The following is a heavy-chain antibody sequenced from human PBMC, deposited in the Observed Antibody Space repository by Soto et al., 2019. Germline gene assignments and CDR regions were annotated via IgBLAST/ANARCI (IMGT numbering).Heavy chain of an antibody. J-gene: IGHJ4*02. D-gene: IGHD2-8*02. CDR3: AHRLLGKYYFVY. V-gene: IGHV2-5*02. Sequence: QITLKESGPTLVKPTQTLTLTCTFSGFSLSTSDVGVGWIRKPPGKALDWLVLIYWDDDKRYSPSLRSRLTITQDTSKNQVVLTMTNMDPADTATYYGAHRLLGKYYFVYWGQGTLVTVSA. CDR2: IYWDDDK. CDR1: GFSLSTSDVG.